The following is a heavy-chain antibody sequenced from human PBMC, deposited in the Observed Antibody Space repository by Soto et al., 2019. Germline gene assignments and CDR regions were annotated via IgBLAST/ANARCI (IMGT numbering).Heavy chain of an antibody. Sequence: SGPTLVKPTQTLTLTCTFSGFSLSTSGVGVGWIRQPPGKALEWLALIYWNDDKRYSPSLKSRLTITKDTSKNQVVLTMTNMDPVDTATYYCAHRPPIEYDSSGLFDPWGQGTLVTVSS. CDR3: AHRPPIEYDSSGLFDP. D-gene: IGHD3-22*01. V-gene: IGHV2-5*01. CDR1: GFSLSTSGVG. J-gene: IGHJ5*02. CDR2: IYWNDDK.